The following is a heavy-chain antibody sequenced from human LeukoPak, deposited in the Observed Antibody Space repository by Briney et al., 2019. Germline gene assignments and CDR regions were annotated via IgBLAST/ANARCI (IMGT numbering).Heavy chain of an antibody. D-gene: IGHD2-8*01. J-gene: IGHJ4*02. CDR1: GFTFRNYG. Sequence: PGGTLRLSCAASGFTFRNYGMSWVRQAPGKGLKWVSAISGSGTNTYYADSVRGRFTISRDNSKNTLYLQMNSLRADDTAVYYCAKDPLGLMVPPRYYFDYWGQGTLVTVSS. CDR3: AKDPLGLMVPPRYYFDY. V-gene: IGHV3-23*01. CDR2: ISGSGTNT.